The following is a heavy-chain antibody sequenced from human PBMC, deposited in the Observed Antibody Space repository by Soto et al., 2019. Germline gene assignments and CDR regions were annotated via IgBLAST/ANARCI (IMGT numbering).Heavy chain of an antibody. CDR3: ARDPSGSGPNFDY. CDR1: GGSISSGGYS. CDR2: INHSGST. Sequence: QLQLQESGSGLVKPSQTVSLTCAVSGGSISSGGYSWSWIRQPPGKGLECIGYINHSGSTYYNPSLKSRVTISVDTSKNQLSLKLSSVTAADTAVYYCARDPSGSGPNFDYWGQGALVTVSS. V-gene: IGHV4-30-2*01. J-gene: IGHJ4*02. D-gene: IGHD3-10*01.